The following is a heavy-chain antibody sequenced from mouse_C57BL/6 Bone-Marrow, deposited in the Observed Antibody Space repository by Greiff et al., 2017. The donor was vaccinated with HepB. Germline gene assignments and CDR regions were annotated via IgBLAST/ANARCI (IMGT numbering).Heavy chain of an antibody. V-gene: IGHV1-12*01. Sequence: SGAELVRPGASVKMSCKASGYTFTSYNMHWVKQTPRQGLEWIGAIYPGNGDTSYNQKFKGKATLTVDKSSSTAYMQLSSLTSEDSAVYFCALGREDYYAMDYWGQGTSVTVSS. J-gene: IGHJ4*01. CDR3: ALGREDYYAMDY. D-gene: IGHD4-1*01. CDR1: GYTFTSYN. CDR2: IYPGNGDT.